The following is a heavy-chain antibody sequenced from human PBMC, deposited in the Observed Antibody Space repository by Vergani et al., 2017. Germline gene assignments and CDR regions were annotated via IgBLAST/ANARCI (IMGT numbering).Heavy chain of an antibody. V-gene: IGHV4-39*01. CDR2: IYYSGST. CDR1: GGSISSSSYY. Sequence: QLQLQESGPGLVKPSETLSLTCTVSGGSISSSSYYWGWIRQPPGKGLEWIGSIYYSGSTYYNPSLKSRVTISVDTSKNQFSLKRSSVTAADTAVYYCARQVVPAATFDYWGQGTLGTVSS. J-gene: IGHJ4*02. D-gene: IGHD2-2*01. CDR3: ARQVVPAATFDY.